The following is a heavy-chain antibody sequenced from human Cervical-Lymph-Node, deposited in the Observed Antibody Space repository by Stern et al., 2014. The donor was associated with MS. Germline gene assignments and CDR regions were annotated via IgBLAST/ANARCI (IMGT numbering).Heavy chain of an antibody. Sequence: QVQLVQSGAEVRKPGASVQVSCKASGYTFTSSAMNLVRQAPGQRLEWMGGINAGTGNTKYSQKFQARVTLTRDTSASTAYMELSSLRSEDTAVYYCAKEGANDCFDYWGQGTLVTVSS. CDR1: GYTFTSSA. CDR2: INAGTGNT. J-gene: IGHJ4*02. CDR3: AKEGANDCFDY. V-gene: IGHV1-3*01.